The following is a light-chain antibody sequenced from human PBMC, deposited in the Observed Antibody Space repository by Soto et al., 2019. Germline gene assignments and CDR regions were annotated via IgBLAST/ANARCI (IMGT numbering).Light chain of an antibody. V-gene: IGKV1-27*01. CDR2: AAS. CDR3: QKYDDAPLT. CDR1: QGINNF. Sequence: GDRVTIPCRASQGINNFLAWYQQKPGKVPKLLIYAASTLQSGVPSRFSGSGSGTDFSLTISSLQPEDVATYYCQKYDDAPLTFGGGTKVEIK. J-gene: IGKJ4*01.